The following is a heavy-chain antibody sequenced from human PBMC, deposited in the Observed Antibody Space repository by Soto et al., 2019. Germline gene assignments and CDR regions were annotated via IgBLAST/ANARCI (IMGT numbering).Heavy chain of an antibody. D-gene: IGHD2-15*01. CDR3: ARNLPLNCLYV. Sequence: QVQLQESGPGLVKPSGTLSLTCSVSGGSVSSNNWWSWVRQPPGKGLEWIGEIYHGGNTNYNPSLKSRVTISVDRSKNQFSLKLNYVTAADTAVYYCARNLPLNCLYVWGQGTTVTVSS. V-gene: IGHV4-4*02. J-gene: IGHJ6*02. CDR1: GGSVSSNNW. CDR2: IYHGGNT.